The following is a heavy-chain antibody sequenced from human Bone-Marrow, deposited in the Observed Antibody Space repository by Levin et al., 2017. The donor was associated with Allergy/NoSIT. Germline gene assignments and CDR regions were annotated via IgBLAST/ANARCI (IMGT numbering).Heavy chain of an antibody. CDR1: GFTVSGYY. CDR2: IYDAGRT. V-gene: IGHV3-53*01. J-gene: IGHJ4*02. D-gene: IGHD3-10*01. Sequence: GESLKISCAASGFTVSGYYLSWVRQAPGKGLEWVSTIYDAGRTYYADSVTGRFTISRDNSKDTLYLQMNSLRADDTAVYYCARLRFPGYHGSGSYYNEYCFDSWGQGTLLTVSS. CDR3: ARLRFPGYHGSGSYYNEYCFDS.